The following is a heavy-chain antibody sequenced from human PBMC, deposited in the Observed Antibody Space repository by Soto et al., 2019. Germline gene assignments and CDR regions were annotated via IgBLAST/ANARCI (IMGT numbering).Heavy chain of an antibody. CDR2: INHSGST. Sequence: SETLSLTCTVAGGSISSYYWSWIRQPPGKGLEWIGEINHSGSTNYNPSLKSRVTISVDTSKNQFSLKLSSVTAADTAVYYCARRMNIAAAGTPIDYWGQGTLVTVSS. CDR1: GGSISSYY. J-gene: IGHJ4*02. D-gene: IGHD6-13*01. V-gene: IGHV4-34*01. CDR3: ARRMNIAAAGTPIDY.